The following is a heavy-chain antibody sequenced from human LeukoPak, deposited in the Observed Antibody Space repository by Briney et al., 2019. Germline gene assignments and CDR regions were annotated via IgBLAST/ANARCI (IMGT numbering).Heavy chain of an antibody. V-gene: IGHV1-24*01. CDR2: FDPEDGET. Sequence: GASVKVSCKVSGYTLTELSMHWVRQAPGKGLEWMGGFDPEDGETIYAQKFQGRVTMTEDTSTDTAYMELSSLRSEDTAVYYCATTTHSGSYATLGYYYYMDAWGKGTTVTVSS. D-gene: IGHD1-26*01. CDR3: ATTTHSGSYATLGYYYYMDA. J-gene: IGHJ6*03. CDR1: GYTLTELS.